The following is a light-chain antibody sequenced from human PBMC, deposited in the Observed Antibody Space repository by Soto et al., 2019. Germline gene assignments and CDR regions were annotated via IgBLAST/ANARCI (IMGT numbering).Light chain of an antibody. CDR1: QTLSNSF. J-gene: IGKJ5*01. CDR3: QQYSTSEII. V-gene: IGKV3-20*01. Sequence: EIVLTQSPGTLSLSPGERATLSCRASQTLSNSFIAWYQQKPGQAPRLLIYDTPSRATGVPDRYSASGPGTDFTLTISRLEPEDFAVFFCQQYSTSEIIFGQGTRLEIK. CDR2: DTP.